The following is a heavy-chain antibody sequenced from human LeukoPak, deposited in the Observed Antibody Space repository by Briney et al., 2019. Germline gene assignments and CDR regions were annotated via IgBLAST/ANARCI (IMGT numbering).Heavy chain of an antibody. CDR3: ARGHSSSWNHYYYYYYMDV. CDR2: IRYDGSNK. V-gene: IGHV3-30*02. Sequence: GSLRLSCAASGFTFSSYGMHWVRQAPGKGLEWVAFIRYDGSNKYYADSVKGRFTISRDNSKNTLYLQMNSLRAEDTAVYYCARGHSSSWNHYYYYYYMDVWGKGTTVTVSS. CDR1: GFTFSSYG. J-gene: IGHJ6*03. D-gene: IGHD6-13*01.